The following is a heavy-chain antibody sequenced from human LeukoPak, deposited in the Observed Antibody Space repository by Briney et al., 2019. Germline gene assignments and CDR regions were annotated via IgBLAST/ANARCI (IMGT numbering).Heavy chain of an antibody. D-gene: IGHD5-12*01. CDR1: GFTFSDSH. CDR3: ASAIVATDQDPPFDY. Sequence: PGGSLRLSCAASGFTFSDSHMSWIRQAPGKGLEWVSYISSRGSTITIYYADSVKGRFTISRDNAKNLLYLQMNTLRAEDTAVYYCASAIVATDQDPPFDYWGQGTLVTVSS. V-gene: IGHV3-11*01. CDR2: ISSRGSTITI. J-gene: IGHJ4*02.